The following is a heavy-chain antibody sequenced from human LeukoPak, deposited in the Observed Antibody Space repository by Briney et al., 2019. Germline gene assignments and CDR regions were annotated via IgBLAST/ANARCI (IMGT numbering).Heavy chain of an antibody. V-gene: IGHV3-23*01. CDR2: INGSGGST. CDR1: GFTFNNYA. CDR3: AKDISAYYYGSRSTPGAFDI. J-gene: IGHJ3*02. Sequence: PGGSLRLSCAASGFTFNNYAVTWVRQAPGKGLEWVSGINGSGGSTYYADSVKGRFTISRDNSENTLYLQMNSLRAEDTAVYYCAKDISAYYYGSRSTPGAFDIWGQGTMVTVSS. D-gene: IGHD3-10*01.